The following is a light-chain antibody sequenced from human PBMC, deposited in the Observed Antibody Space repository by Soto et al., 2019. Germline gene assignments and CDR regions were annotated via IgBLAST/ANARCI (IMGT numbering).Light chain of an antibody. V-gene: IGKV3-20*01. CDR3: QQYSSSPIT. Sequence: EVVLTQSPGTLSLSPGARAPLSCRASQSIGSSYLAWYQQKPGQAPRLLIYGASSRATGIPDRFSGGGSGTDFSLTISRLDPEDFAVYYCQQYSSSPITFGQGTRLEI. CDR2: GAS. CDR1: QSIGSSY. J-gene: IGKJ5*01.